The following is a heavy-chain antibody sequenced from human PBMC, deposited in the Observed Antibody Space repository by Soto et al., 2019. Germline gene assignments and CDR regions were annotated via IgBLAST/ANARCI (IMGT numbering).Heavy chain of an antibody. J-gene: IGHJ4*02. CDR1: GFTFSRFA. V-gene: IGHV3-30-3*01. CDR3: ATPTSSPYLAY. Sequence: QVRLVESGGGVVQPGRSLRLSCAASGFTFSRFALHWVRQAPGKGLEWAALVSYDGNNKFYADSVKGRFTISRDNSKKTLHLQMNGLRPEDTAVYYCATPTSSPYLAYWGQGTLVTVSS. CDR2: VSYDGNNK. D-gene: IGHD2-2*01.